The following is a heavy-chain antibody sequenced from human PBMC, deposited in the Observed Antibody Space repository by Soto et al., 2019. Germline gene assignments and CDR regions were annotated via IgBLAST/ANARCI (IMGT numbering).Heavy chain of an antibody. Sequence: QVQLQESGPGLVKPSETLSLTCTVSGGSISSYYWSWIRQPPGKGLEWIGYNYYSGSTNYNPSLKSRVTISVDTSKNLFSLKLSAVTAADTAGYYCARVQSDLITGHPHFDYWGQGTLVTVSS. CDR2: NYYSGST. D-gene: IGHD3-16*01. CDR1: GGSISSYY. J-gene: IGHJ4*02. CDR3: ARVQSDLITGHPHFDY. V-gene: IGHV4-59*01.